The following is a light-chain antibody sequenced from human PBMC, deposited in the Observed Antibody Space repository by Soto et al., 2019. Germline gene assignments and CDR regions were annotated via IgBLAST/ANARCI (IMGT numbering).Light chain of an antibody. J-gene: IGKJ2*01. CDR2: GAS. CDR3: QQYNDWPLYT. V-gene: IGKV3-15*01. CDR1: QSVNTN. Sequence: EIVMTQSPATVSVSPGEGATLSCRASQSVNTNLAWYPQKPGHAPRLLIHGASTRATGVPARFSGSGSGTEFTLSISSLQSEDFAVYYCQQYNDWPLYTFGQGTRREI.